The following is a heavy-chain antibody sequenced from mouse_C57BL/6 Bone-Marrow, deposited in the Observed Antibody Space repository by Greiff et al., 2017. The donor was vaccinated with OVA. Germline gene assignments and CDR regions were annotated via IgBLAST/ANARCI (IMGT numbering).Heavy chain of an antibody. D-gene: IGHD1-1*01. CDR2: IYPGSGNT. Sequence: QVQLQQSGAELVRPGASVKLSCKASGYTFTDYYIKWVKQRPGQGLEWIARIYPGSGNTYYNEKFKGKATLTAEKSSSTAYMQLSSLTSEDSAVYFCARYYYGSSYDWGQGTTLTVSS. CDR3: ARYYYGSSYD. CDR1: GYTFTDYY. V-gene: IGHV1-76*01. J-gene: IGHJ2*01.